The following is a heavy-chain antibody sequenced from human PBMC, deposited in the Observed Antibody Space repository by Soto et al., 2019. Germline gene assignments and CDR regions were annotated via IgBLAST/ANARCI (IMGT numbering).Heavy chain of an antibody. D-gene: IGHD6-6*01. CDR3: AGDPEQLAGEFFDD. CDR1: GFTFSNNW. V-gene: IGHV3-74*03. Sequence: PGGSLRLSCAASGFTFSNNWMHWVRQAPGKGLVWVSRINSDGSSTTYADSVKGRFTISRDNAKNTLYLEMNSLRPEDTAVYYCAGDPEQLAGEFFDDWGQGTLVTVSS. J-gene: IGHJ4*02. CDR2: INSDGSST.